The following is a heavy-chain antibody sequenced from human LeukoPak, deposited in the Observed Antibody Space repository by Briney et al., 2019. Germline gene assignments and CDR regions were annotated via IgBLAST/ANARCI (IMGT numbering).Heavy chain of an antibody. CDR3: ARVLRWNYVEDAFDI. J-gene: IGHJ3*02. D-gene: IGHD1-7*01. CDR2: ITPNSGGT. V-gene: IGHV1-2*02. Sequence: ASVKVSCKASGYTFTGYYIDWVRQAPGQGLEWMGWITPNSGGTKYGQKFQGRVTMTRDTSISTAYMELSSLRSDDTAVYYCARVLRWNYVEDAFDIWGQGTMVTVSS. CDR1: GYTFTGYY.